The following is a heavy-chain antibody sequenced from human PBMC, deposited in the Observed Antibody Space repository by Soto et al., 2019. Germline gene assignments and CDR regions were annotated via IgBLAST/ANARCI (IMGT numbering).Heavy chain of an antibody. CDR3: ARDRYSSSWYLDP. CDR1: GYTFTGYY. V-gene: IGHV1-2*02. CDR2: INPNSGGT. Sequence: ASVKVSCKASGYTFTGYYMHWVRQAPGQGLEWMGWINPNSGGTNYAQKFQGRVTMTRDTSISTAYMELSRLRSDDTAVYYCARDRYSSSWYLDPWGQGTLVTVS. D-gene: IGHD6-13*01. J-gene: IGHJ5*02.